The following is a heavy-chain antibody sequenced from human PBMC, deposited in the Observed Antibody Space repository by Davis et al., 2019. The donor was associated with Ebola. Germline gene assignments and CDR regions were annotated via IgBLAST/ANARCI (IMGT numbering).Heavy chain of an antibody. CDR2: INAGNGNT. Sequence: AASVKVSCKASAYTFTSYAMHWVRQAPGQRLEWMGWINAGNGNTKYSQKFQGRVTITRDTSASTADMELSSLRSEDTSVYYCARDRGGDYSFDYWGQGTLVTVSS. CDR3: ARDRGGDYSFDY. D-gene: IGHD3-10*01. CDR1: AYTFTSYA. J-gene: IGHJ4*02. V-gene: IGHV1-3*01.